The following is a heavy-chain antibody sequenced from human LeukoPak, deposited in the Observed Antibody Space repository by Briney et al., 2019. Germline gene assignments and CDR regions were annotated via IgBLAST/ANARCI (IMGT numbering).Heavy chain of an antibody. CDR1: GFTFSSYS. CDR3: ARGTDSSGYYWFSFVAFDI. Sequence: GGSLRLSCAASGFTFSSYSMNWVRLAPGKGLEWVSSISSSSSYIYYADSVKGRFTISRDNAKNSLYLQMNSLRAEDTAVYYCARGTDSSGYYWFSFVAFDIWGQGTMVTVSS. D-gene: IGHD3-22*01. J-gene: IGHJ3*02. CDR2: ISSSSSYI. V-gene: IGHV3-21*01.